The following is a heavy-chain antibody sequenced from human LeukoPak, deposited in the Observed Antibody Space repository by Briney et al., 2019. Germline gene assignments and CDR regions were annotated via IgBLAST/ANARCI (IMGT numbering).Heavy chain of an antibody. CDR3: ARDGRPLDY. CDR1: GFTFSSYA. Sequence: QAGGSLRLSCAASGFTFSSYAMSWVRQAPGKGLEWVANIKQDGGEKYYVNSVKGRFTISRDNAKNSLYLEMNSLRVEDTAIYYCARDGRPLDYWGLGTLVTVSS. V-gene: IGHV3-7*01. CDR2: IKQDGGEK. J-gene: IGHJ4*02. D-gene: IGHD3/OR15-3a*01.